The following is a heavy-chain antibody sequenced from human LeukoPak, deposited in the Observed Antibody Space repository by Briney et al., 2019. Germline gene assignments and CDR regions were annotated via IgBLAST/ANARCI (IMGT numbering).Heavy chain of an antibody. D-gene: IGHD4-23*01. CDR2: IKNDGSEK. J-gene: IGHJ4*02. Sequence: PGGSLRLSCAASGFTFSSYWMRWVRQPPGKGLEWVANIKNDGSEKDYVDSVKGQFTISRDNAKNSLYLQMNSLRAEDTAVYYCARGLRWCDYWGQGTLVTVSS. CDR1: GFTFSSYW. V-gene: IGHV3-7*01. CDR3: ARGLRWCDY.